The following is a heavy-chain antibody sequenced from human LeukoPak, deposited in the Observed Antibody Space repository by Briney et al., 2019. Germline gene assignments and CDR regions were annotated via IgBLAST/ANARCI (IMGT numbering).Heavy chain of an antibody. D-gene: IGHD3-10*01. CDR1: GYTFTSYD. V-gene: IGHV1-8*01. CDR3: ARGLTMVRGVIITGASIPGY. Sequence: WASVKVSCKASGYTFTSYDINWVRQATGQGLEWMGWMNPNCGNTGYAQKFQGRVTMTRNTSISTAYMELSSLRSEDTAVYYCARGLTMVRGVIITGASIPGYWGQGTLVTVSS. J-gene: IGHJ4*02. CDR2: MNPNCGNT.